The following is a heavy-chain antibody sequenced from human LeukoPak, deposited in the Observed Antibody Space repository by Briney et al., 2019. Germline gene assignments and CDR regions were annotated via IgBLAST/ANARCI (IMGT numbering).Heavy chain of an antibody. CDR2: IIPIFGTA. Sequence: SVKVSCKASGGTFSSYAISWVRQAPGQGLEWMGRIIPIFGTANYAQKFQGRVTITTDESTSTAYMELSSLRSEVTAVYYCARGPYGEFDYWGQGTLVTVSS. D-gene: IGHD4-17*01. J-gene: IGHJ4*02. V-gene: IGHV1-69*05. CDR3: ARGPYGEFDY. CDR1: GGTFSSYA.